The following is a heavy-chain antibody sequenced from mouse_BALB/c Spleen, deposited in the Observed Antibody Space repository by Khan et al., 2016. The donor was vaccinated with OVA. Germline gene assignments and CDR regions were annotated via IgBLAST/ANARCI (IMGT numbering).Heavy chain of an antibody. CDR1: GFTFSGFG. CDR2: ISSGSSSI. D-gene: IGHD2-3*01. CDR3: AIRSIYVASYWGSMDY. V-gene: IGHV5-17*02. J-gene: IGHJ4*01. Sequence: EVELVESGGGLVQPGGSRKLSCEASGFTFSGFGMHWVRQAPEKGLEWVAYISSGSSSIYYADTVKGRVTISRDNPKITLCLQMTSLRSEVTALSSCAIRSIYVASYWGSMDYWGQGTSVTVSS.